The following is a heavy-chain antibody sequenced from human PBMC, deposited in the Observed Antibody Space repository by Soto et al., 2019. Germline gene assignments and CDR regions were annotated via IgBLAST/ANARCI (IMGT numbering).Heavy chain of an antibody. CDR1: TCYY. J-gene: IGHJ6*01. CDR3: ARERYQVLSEGMDV. CDR2: INPNTGGT. D-gene: IGHD2-8*01. V-gene: IGHV1-2*02. Sequence: TCYYFHLIRAAPGQGLEWLWWINPNTGGTTYAQKFQARVTLTWDTSINTAYMELSSLRPDDTAMYYCARERYQVLSEGMDV.